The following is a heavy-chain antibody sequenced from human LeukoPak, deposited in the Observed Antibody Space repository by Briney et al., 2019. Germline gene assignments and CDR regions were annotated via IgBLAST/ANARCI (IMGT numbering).Heavy chain of an antibody. V-gene: IGHV3-74*01. CDR1: GFIFSDYW. D-gene: IGHD3-16*01. CDR3: ARGGRYAYFLDY. CDR2: IKSDGSST. J-gene: IGHJ4*02. Sequence: GGSLRLSCEASGFIFSDYWMHWVRQGPGKGLVWVSRIKSDGSSTSYAESVKGRFTISRDNAKNTVYVHMNSLRDEDTAVYYCARGGRYAYFLDYWGQGTLVTVSS.